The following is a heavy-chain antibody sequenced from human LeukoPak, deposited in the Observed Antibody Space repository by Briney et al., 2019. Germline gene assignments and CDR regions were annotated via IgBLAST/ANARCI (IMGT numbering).Heavy chain of an antibody. D-gene: IGHD5-18*01. Sequence: SQTLSLTCTVSGGSISSGSYYWSWIRQPAGKGLEWIGRIYTSGSTNYNPSLKSRVTISVDTSKNQFSLKLSSVTAADTAVYYRARESIGYSYGFDYWGQGTLVTVSS. J-gene: IGHJ4*02. V-gene: IGHV4-61*02. CDR1: GGSISSGSYY. CDR3: ARESIGYSYGFDY. CDR2: IYTSGST.